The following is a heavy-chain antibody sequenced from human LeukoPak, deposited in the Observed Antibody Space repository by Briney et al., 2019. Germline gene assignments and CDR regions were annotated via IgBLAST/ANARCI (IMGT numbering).Heavy chain of an antibody. J-gene: IGHJ4*02. D-gene: IGHD4-23*01. CDR3: ARSLNADYGGNF. Sequence: ASVKVSCKASGYTFTSYDINWVRQATGQGLEWMGWMNPNSGNTGYAQKFQGRVTMTRNTSIGTAYMELSSLRSEDTAVYYYARSLNADYGGNFWGQGTLVTVSS. V-gene: IGHV1-8*01. CDR1: GYTFTSYD. CDR2: MNPNSGNT.